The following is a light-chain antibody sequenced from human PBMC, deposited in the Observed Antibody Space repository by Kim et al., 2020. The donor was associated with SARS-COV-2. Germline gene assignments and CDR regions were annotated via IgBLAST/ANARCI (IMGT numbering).Light chain of an antibody. CDR1: KLGDKY. Sequence: VSPGQTSSITCSGDKLGDKYACWYQQKPGQSPVLVIYQDRKRPSGIPERFSGTNSGNTATLTISGTQAMDEADYYCQAWDSSIVVFGGGTQLTVL. CDR3: QAWDSSIVV. CDR2: QDR. J-gene: IGLJ2*01. V-gene: IGLV3-1*01.